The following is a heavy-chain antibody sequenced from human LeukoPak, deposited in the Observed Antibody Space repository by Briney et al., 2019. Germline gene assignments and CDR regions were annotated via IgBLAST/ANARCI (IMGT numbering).Heavy chain of an antibody. Sequence: ASVKVSCKASGYTFTSYDINWLRQATGQGLEWMGWMNPNSGNTGYAQKFQGRVTMTRNSSISTAYMELSSLRSEDTAVYYCARAPPRYNWNPTMNYYYYYYMDVWGKGTTVTISS. V-gene: IGHV1-8*01. CDR1: GYTFTSYD. J-gene: IGHJ6*03. CDR2: MNPNSGNT. CDR3: ARAPPRYNWNPTMNYYYYYYMDV. D-gene: IGHD1-20*01.